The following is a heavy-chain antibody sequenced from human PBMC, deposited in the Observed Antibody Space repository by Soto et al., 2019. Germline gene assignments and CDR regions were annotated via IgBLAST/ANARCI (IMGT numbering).Heavy chain of an antibody. CDR1: GFTFGDYA. D-gene: IGHD5-12*01. V-gene: IGHV3-49*03. Sequence: GGSLRLSCTGSGFTFGDYAMSWFRQAPGKGLEWVGFIRSKPYGVTAEYAASVKGRSTISRDDSKSIAYLQMNSLTTEDAAVYYCARGIWEMATIRPENYWGQGTPVTVSS. CDR2: IRSKPYGVTA. J-gene: IGHJ4*02. CDR3: ARGIWEMATIRPENY.